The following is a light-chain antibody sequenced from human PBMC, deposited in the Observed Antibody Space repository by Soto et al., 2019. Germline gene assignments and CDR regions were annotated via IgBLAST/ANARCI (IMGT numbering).Light chain of an antibody. CDR1: QSVNSNF. V-gene: IGKV3-20*01. Sequence: EIVLTQAPGTLSFSPGERATLSCRASQSVNSNFLAWYQQKPGQAPRLLISGASNRATGIPDRFSGSGSGTDFTLTISRLEPEDFAVYYCQQYGNSPRTFGQGTKVDIK. J-gene: IGKJ1*01. CDR3: QQYGNSPRT. CDR2: GAS.